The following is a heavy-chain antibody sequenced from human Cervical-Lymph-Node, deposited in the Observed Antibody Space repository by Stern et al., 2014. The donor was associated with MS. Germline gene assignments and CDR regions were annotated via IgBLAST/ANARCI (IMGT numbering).Heavy chain of an antibody. CDR2: ISASSNYI. Sequence: EVQLVESGGGLVKPGGSLRLSCAASGFIFSKYNMNWVRQAPGKGLEWVSSISASSNYIYYPDSVRGRFTISRDNGKDSLYLQMNSLRAEDTAVYYCVRVSWDHDPFDLWGQGTLVTVSA. V-gene: IGHV3-21*01. CDR1: GFIFSKYN. J-gene: IGHJ3*01. CDR3: VRVSWDHDPFDL. D-gene: IGHD1-26*01.